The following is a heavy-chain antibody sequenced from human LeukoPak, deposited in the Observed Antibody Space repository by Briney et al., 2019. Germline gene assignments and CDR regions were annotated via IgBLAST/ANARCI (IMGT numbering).Heavy chain of an antibody. CDR1: GFTFSSYS. J-gene: IGHJ4*02. CDR3: VRETNYFDY. Sequence: GGSLRLSCAASGFTFSSYSMNWVRQAPGKGLEWISYIGGRSRTIYYADSVKGRFTISRDNAKSSLYLEMNSLRAEDTAVYYCVRETNYFDYWGQGTLATVSS. CDR2: IGGRSRTI. V-gene: IGHV3-48*04.